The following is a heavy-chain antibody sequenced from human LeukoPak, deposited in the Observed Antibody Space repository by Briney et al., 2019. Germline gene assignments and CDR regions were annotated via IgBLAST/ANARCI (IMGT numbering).Heavy chain of an antibody. D-gene: IGHD2-8*01. CDR2: INHSGST. CDR3: ARGPQRMLLYNWFDP. J-gene: IGHJ5*02. Sequence: SETLSLTCAVYGGSFSGYYWSWIRQPPGKGLEWIGEINHSGSTNYNPSLKSRVTISVDTSKNQFSLKLSSVAAADTAVYYCARGPQRMLLYNWFDPWGQGTLVTVSS. CDR1: GGSFSGYY. V-gene: IGHV4-34*01.